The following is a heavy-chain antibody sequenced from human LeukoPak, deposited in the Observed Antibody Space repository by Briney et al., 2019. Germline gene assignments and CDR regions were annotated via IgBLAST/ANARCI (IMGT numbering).Heavy chain of an antibody. CDR2: LSADGGKK. CDR1: GFIFSDYT. Sequence: PGGSLRLSCAASGFIFSDYTMHWVRQAPGRGLEWVAALSADGGKKYHADSVKGRFTISRDNSRSTLFLQMNSLRVDDTAVYYCARGGPRYQYYYNMDVWGKGTTVTVSS. D-gene: IGHD3-16*02. J-gene: IGHJ6*04. CDR3: ARGGPRYQYYYNMDV. V-gene: IGHV3-30*04.